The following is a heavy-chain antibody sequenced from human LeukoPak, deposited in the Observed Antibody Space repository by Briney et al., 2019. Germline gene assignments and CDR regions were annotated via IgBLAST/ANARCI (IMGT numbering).Heavy chain of an antibody. V-gene: IGHV3-21*01. CDR1: GFTFSSYS. J-gene: IGHJ3*02. CDR3: ARESQMVTNAFDI. CDR2: ISTSSIYI. Sequence: AGGSLRLSCAASGFTFSSYSMNWVRQAPGKGLEWVSSISTSSIYIYYADSVKGRFTVSRDNAKKSLYLQMNSLRAEDTAVYYCARESQMVTNAFDIWGQGTMVTVSS. D-gene: IGHD2-21*02.